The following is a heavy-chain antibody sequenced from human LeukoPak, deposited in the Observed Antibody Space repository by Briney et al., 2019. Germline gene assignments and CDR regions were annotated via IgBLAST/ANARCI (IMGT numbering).Heavy chain of an antibody. CDR3: ARTSVQLERRRPWLFDY. Sequence: GSSVKVSCKASGGTFSSYAISWVRQAPGQGLEWMGGIIPIFGTANYAQKFQGRVTITTDESTSTAYMELSSLRSEDTAVYYCARTSVQLERRRPWLFDYWGQGTLVTVSS. V-gene: IGHV1-69*05. CDR1: GGTFSSYA. D-gene: IGHD1-1*01. J-gene: IGHJ4*02. CDR2: IIPIFGTA.